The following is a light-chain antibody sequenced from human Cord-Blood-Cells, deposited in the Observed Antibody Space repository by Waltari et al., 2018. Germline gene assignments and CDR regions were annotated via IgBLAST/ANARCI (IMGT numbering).Light chain of an antibody. CDR2: GAS. J-gene: IGKJ1*01. V-gene: IGKV3-15*01. Sequence: DIEITQSPSSLSASAGERATLSCRASQSINSNLDWYQQKPGQAPRRLIYGASNTATGIPSRFRGSGSGTEFTLTISSLQSEDFAFYYCQQYHRLPPPFGPGTKVEIQ. CDR1: QSINSN. CDR3: QQYHRLPPP.